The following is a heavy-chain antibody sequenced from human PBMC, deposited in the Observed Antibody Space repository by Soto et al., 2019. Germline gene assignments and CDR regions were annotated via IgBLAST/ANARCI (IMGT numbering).Heavy chain of an antibody. CDR2: INPSGGST. V-gene: IGHV1-46*01. D-gene: IGHD5-18*01. Sequence: ASVKVSCKASGHTFTNYYIHWVRQAPGQGLEWMGIINPSGGSTSYAQKFQGRVTMTRDTSTSTVYMELSSLRSEDTAVYYCARRDGGYSYGVDYWGQGTLVTVSS. CDR3: ARRDGGYSYGVDY. CDR1: GHTFTNYY. J-gene: IGHJ4*02.